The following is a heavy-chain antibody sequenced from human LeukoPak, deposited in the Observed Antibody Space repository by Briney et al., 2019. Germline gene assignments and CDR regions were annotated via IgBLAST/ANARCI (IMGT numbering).Heavy chain of an antibody. D-gene: IGHD5-24*01. CDR1: GGSISNYY. Sequence: SETLSLTCPVSGGSISNYYYWTWIRQPPGKGLEWIGYVYYTGSTNFNPSLKSRVTMSLDTSRNQFSLKLTSLTAADTAVYYCARGAMATTPFFDYWGQGTLATVSS. CDR2: VYYTGST. CDR3: ARGAMATTPFFDY. J-gene: IGHJ4*02. V-gene: IGHV4-59*01.